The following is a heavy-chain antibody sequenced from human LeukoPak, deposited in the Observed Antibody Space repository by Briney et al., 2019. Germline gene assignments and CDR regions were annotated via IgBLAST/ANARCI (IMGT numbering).Heavy chain of an antibody. D-gene: IGHD1-26*01. J-gene: IGHJ4*02. CDR2: ISYDGSNK. Sequence: GGSLRLSCAASGFTFSSYGMHWVRQAPGKGLEWVAAISYDGSNKYYADSVKGRFTISRDNSKNTLYLQMNSLRAEDTAVYYCAKGGLQWELLCYFDYWGQGTLVTVSS. CDR1: GFTFSSYG. CDR3: AKGGLQWELLCYFDY. V-gene: IGHV3-30*18.